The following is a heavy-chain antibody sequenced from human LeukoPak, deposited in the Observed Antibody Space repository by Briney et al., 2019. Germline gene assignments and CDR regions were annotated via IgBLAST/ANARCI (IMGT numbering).Heavy chain of an antibody. Sequence: SETLSLTCTVSGGSMGSSSYYWGWIRQPPGKGLEWIGSIYYSGSTYYNPSLKSRVTISVDTSKNQFSLKLSSVTAADTAVYYCARRYCSGGSCYRTGNWFDPWGQGTLVTVSS. CDR2: IYYSGST. CDR1: GGSMGSSSYY. D-gene: IGHD2-15*01. V-gene: IGHV4-39*01. CDR3: ARRYCSGGSCYRTGNWFDP. J-gene: IGHJ5*02.